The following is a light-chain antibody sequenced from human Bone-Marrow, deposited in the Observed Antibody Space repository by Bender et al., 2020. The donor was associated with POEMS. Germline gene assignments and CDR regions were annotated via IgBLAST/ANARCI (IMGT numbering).Light chain of an antibody. CDR2: EVT. J-gene: IGLJ2*01. Sequence: QSALTQPASVSGSPGQSITISCTGTSSDVGSYNLVSWYQQHPGKAPKLLIHEVTKRPSGVSNRFSGSKSGNTASLTISGLQAEDEAEYWCSSFTSSSAHVLFGGGTKLTVL. CDR1: SSDVGSYNL. CDR3: SSFTSSSAHVL. V-gene: IGLV2-14*02.